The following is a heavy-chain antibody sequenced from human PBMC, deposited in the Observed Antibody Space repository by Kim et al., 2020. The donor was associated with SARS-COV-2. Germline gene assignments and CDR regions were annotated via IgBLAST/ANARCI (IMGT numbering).Heavy chain of an antibody. CDR3: ARDLRLENSDMVRAFDY. CDR1: GYTFTSYG. V-gene: IGHV1-18*04. J-gene: IGHJ4*02. Sequence: ASVKVSCKASGYTFTSYGISWVRQAPGQGLEWMGWISAYNGNTNYAQKLQGRVTMTTDTSTSTAYMELRSLRSDDTAVYYCARDLRLENSDMVRAFDYWGQGTLVTVSS. D-gene: IGHD3-10*01. CDR2: ISAYNGNT.